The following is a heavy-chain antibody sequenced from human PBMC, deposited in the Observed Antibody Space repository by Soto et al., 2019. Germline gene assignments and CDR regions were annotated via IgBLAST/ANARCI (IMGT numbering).Heavy chain of an antibody. D-gene: IGHD3-22*01. J-gene: IGHJ6*02. CDR3: ASLRDISGYYYYYYCMDF. CDR2: IIPIFGTA. CDR1: GGTFSSYA. V-gene: IGHV1-69*06. Sequence: SVKGSCKASGGTFSSYAISWVRQAPGQGLEWMGGIIPIFGTANYAQKFQGRVTITADKSTSTAYMELSSLRSEDTAVYYCASLRDISGYYYYYYCMDFWGQGTSVTV.